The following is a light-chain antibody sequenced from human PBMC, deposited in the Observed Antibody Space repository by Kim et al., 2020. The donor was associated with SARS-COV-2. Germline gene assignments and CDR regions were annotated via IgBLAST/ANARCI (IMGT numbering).Light chain of an antibody. CDR3: QQSNSLKT. Sequence: SASVGDRVTITCRASQSISRWLAWYQQKPGKAPKLLIYRASNLDSGVPSRFSGSGSGTEYTLTINSLQPDDFATYYCQQSNSLKTFGQGTKVEIK. V-gene: IGKV1-5*03. CDR2: RAS. CDR1: QSISRW. J-gene: IGKJ1*01.